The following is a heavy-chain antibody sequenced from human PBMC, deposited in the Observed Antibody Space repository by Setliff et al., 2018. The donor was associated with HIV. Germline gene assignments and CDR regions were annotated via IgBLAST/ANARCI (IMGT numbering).Heavy chain of an antibody. CDR2: VFYSGSA. J-gene: IGHJ4*02. CDR3: AREKNGYFDS. CDR1: AGSISSYY. D-gene: IGHD2-8*01. V-gene: IGHV4-59*01. Sequence: PSETLSLTCAVSAGSISSYYWSWIRQPPGKGLEWIGYVFYSGSANYNPSLKSRVTIPVDTSKNQFYLTVTSVTAADTAVYYCAREKNGYFDSWGQGTLVTVSS.